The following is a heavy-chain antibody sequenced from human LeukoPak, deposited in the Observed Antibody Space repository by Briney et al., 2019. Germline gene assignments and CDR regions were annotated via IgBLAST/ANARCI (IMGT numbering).Heavy chain of an antibody. CDR1: GFSFNNYW. CDR2: INSDGSTT. D-gene: IGHD3-3*01. V-gene: IGHV3-74*01. CDR3: VSDLCGGDDQ. J-gene: IGHJ5*02. Sequence: PGGSLRLSCAASGFSFNNYWMHWVRQTPGKGLVWVSRINSDGSTTTYADSVKGRFTISGDNAKDTLYLQMSSLRDEDTAVYYCVSDLCGGDDQWGRGTLVTVSS.